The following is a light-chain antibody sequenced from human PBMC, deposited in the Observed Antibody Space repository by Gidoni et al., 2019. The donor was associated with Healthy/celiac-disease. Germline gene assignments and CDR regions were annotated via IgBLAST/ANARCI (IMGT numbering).Light chain of an antibody. Sequence: VLTQSPGTLSLSPGERATLSCRASQSVSSSYLAWYQQKPGQAPRLLIYGVSSRATGIPDRFGGSGSGTEFTLTISRLEPEDFAVYYCQQYGSSPPYTFGQGTKLEIK. CDR1: QSVSSSY. CDR2: GVS. V-gene: IGKV3-20*01. J-gene: IGKJ2*01. CDR3: QQYGSSPPYT.